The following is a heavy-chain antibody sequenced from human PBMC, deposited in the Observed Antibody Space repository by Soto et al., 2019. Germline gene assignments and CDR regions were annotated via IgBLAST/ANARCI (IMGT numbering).Heavy chain of an antibody. CDR3: ASFNYGPGSTYFDT. Sequence: SETLSLTCTVSGGSISRYYWSWIRQPPGKGLEWIGYIYYSGSTNYNPSLKSRVTISVDTSKNQFSLKLNSMTAADTAVYYCASFNYGPGSTYFDTWAQGTLVTISS. V-gene: IGHV4-59*08. J-gene: IGHJ4*02. CDR1: GGSISRYY. D-gene: IGHD3-10*01. CDR2: IYYSGST.